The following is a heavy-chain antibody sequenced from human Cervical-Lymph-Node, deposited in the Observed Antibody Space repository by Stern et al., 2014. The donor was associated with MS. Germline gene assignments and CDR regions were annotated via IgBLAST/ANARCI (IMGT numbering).Heavy chain of an antibody. CDR3: ARDLRLDY. CDR2: ISSRSRT. CDR1: GFNLSTYN. Sequence: EAHLAESGRGLLKPAGPLRLSCAASGFNLSTYNMHWVRHAPAKGLEWVSSISSRSRTNYADSVRGRFTISRDNAKNSLFLQMYSLRAEDTAIYYCARDLRLDYWGQGILVTVSS. V-gene: IGHV3-21*01. J-gene: IGHJ4*02.